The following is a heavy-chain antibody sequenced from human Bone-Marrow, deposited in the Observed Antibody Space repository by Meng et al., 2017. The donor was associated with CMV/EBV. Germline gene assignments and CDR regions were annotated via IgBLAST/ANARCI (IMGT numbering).Heavy chain of an antibody. CDR1: GFTFSSYW. Sequence: GESLKISCAASGFTFSSYWMSWVRQAPGKGLEWVANIKQDGSEKYYVDSVTGRFTISRDNAKNSLYLQMNSLRAEDTAVYYCASGTGVWGQGTLVTVPS. D-gene: IGHD1-1*01. CDR3: ASGTGV. V-gene: IGHV3-7*01. J-gene: IGHJ4*02. CDR2: IKQDGSEK.